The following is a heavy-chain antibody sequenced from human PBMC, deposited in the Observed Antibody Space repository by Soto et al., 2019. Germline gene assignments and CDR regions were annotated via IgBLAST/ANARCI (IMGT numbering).Heavy chain of an antibody. CDR2: ISYDGSFV. Sequence: GSLRLSCVVSGLTFSDYGFHWGRQAPGKGLDWVAAISYDGSFVYYADSVRGRFTISRDNSRNTLDLQMNTLRHEDTAVYYCAKERGRNRNFAMDVWGQGTSVTVSS. CDR1: GLTFSDYG. J-gene: IGHJ6*02. V-gene: IGHV3-30*18. D-gene: IGHD1-1*01. CDR3: AKERGRNRNFAMDV.